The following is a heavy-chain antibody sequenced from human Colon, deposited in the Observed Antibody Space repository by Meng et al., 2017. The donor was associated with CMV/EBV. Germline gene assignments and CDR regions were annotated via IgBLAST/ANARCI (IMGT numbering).Heavy chain of an antibody. Sequence: SGFTFSAYAMGWVRQAPGKGLEWVSSISGTGGNTYYADSVKGRFTIFRDDSHNTLFLHMNSLRAEDTAVYYCAKADYYDGSGYYFDYWGQGTLVTVSS. CDR1: GFTFSAYA. CDR2: ISGTGGNT. D-gene: IGHD3-22*01. V-gene: IGHV3-23*01. J-gene: IGHJ4*02. CDR3: AKADYYDGSGYYFDY.